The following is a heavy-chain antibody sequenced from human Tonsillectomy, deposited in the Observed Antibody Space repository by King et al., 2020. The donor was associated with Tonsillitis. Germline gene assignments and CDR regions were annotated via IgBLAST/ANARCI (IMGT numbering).Heavy chain of an antibody. CDR2: IYSGAST. CDR1: GFTVSTNY. J-gene: IGHJ2*01. CDR3: ARDGSATGVVDL. Sequence: VQLVESGGGLVQPGGSLRLSCAASGFTVSTNYMSWVRQAPGKGLEWVSVIYSGASTYYADSAKGRFTISKHNSKNTLYLQMNSLRAEDTAVYYCARDGSATGVVDLWGRGTLVTVSS. V-gene: IGHV3-53*04. D-gene: IGHD4-17*01.